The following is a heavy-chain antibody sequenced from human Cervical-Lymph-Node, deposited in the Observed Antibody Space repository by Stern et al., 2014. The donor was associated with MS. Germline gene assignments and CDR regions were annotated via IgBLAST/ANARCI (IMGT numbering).Heavy chain of an antibody. Sequence: EVKLVESGGGLVKPGGSLRLACAASGFTFSSPSMNWVRQPPWKGLEWVASISNDKRYISNADSVQGRFTIFREKDKNSLYLLMDSLRVEDTAVYYCAKTKVVVLNCFDHWGQGALVTVSS. V-gene: IGHV3-21*01. CDR2: ISNDKRYI. CDR3: AKTKVVVLNCFDH. D-gene: IGHD3-22*01. CDR1: GFTFSSPS. J-gene: IGHJ5*02.